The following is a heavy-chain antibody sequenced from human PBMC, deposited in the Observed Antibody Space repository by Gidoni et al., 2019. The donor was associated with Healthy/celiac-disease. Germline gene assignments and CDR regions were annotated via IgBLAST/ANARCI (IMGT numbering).Heavy chain of an antibody. Sequence: EVQLLESGGGLVQPGGSLSLSCAASGFTFSRYAMSWVRQAPGKGLEGVSAISGSGGSTYYADSVKGRFTISRDNSKNTLYLQMNSLRAEDTAVYYCAKTHDFWSGYYWFDPWGQGTLVTVSS. CDR1: GFTFSRYA. D-gene: IGHD3-3*01. CDR2: ISGSGGST. V-gene: IGHV3-23*01. CDR3: AKTHDFWSGYYWFDP. J-gene: IGHJ5*02.